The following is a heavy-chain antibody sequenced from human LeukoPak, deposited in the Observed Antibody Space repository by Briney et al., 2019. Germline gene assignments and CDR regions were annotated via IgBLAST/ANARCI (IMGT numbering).Heavy chain of an antibody. CDR2: IYYSGST. J-gene: IGHJ4*02. CDR1: GGSISSNSYY. CDR3: ARVLIAAAGSFDY. D-gene: IGHD6-13*01. V-gene: IGHV4-39*01. Sequence: SETLSLTCTVSGGSISSNSYYWGWIRQPPGKGLEWIGSIYYSGSTYYNPSLKSRVTISVDTSKNQFSLKLSSVTAADTAVYYCARVLIAAAGSFDYWGQGTLVTVSS.